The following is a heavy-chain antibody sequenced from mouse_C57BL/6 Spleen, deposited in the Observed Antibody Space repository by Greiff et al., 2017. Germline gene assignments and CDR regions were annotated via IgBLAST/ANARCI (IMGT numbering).Heavy chain of an antibody. J-gene: IGHJ4*01. Sequence: QVHVKQSGAELARPGASVKLSCKASGYTFTSYGISWVKQRTGQGLEWIGEIYPRSGNTYYNEKFKGKATLTADKSSSTAYMELRSLTSEDSAVYFCARSGYSNYNYAMDYWGQGTSVTVSS. CDR3: ARSGYSNYNYAMDY. V-gene: IGHV1-81*01. D-gene: IGHD2-5*01. CDR1: GYTFTSYG. CDR2: IYPRSGNT.